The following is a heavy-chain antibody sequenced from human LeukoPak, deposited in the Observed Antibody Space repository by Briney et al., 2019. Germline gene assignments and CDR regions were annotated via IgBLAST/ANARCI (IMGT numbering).Heavy chain of an antibody. CDR2: IYYSGST. CDR1: GGSISSSSYY. V-gene: IGHV4-39*01. CDR3: ATHDSSGYYCLFY. D-gene: IGHD3-22*01. J-gene: IGHJ4*02. Sequence: SETLSLTCTVSGGSISSSSYYWGWIRQPPGKGLEWIGSIYYSGSTYYNPSLKSRVTISVDTSKNQFSLKLSSVTAADTAVYYCATHDSSGYYCLFYWGQGTLVTVSS.